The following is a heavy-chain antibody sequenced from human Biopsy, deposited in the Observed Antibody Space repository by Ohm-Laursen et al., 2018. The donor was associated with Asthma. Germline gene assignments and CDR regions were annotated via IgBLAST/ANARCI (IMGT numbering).Heavy chain of an antibody. CDR1: GVSIRSYY. D-gene: IGHD2-15*01. J-gene: IGHJ4*02. Sequence: SDTLSLTCTVSGVSIRSYYWTWIRQPPGKGLEWIGNIHYSGSTYPNPSLKSRVTISVDTSKKQISLRLSSVIAADTAVYYCAGFCSGGNCPDHWGQGTLVTVSS. CDR2: IHYSGST. V-gene: IGHV4-59*07. CDR3: AGFCSGGNCPDH.